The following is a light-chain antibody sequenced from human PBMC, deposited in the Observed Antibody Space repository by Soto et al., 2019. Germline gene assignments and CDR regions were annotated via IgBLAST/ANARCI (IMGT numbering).Light chain of an antibody. CDR1: QSVGSRY. CDR3: QQYGSSIT. V-gene: IGKV3-20*01. J-gene: IGKJ5*01. CDR2: GAS. Sequence: EIVLTQSPGTLSLSPGESATLSCRASQSVGSRYLAWYQQKPGQAPRLLIYGASSRATGISDRFSGSGSGTDFTLTISRLEPEDFAVYYCQQYGSSITFGQGTRLE.